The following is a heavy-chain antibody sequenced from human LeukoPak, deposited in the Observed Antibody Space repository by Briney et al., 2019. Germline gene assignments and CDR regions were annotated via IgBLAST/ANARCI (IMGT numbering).Heavy chain of an antibody. V-gene: IGHV3-23*01. CDR1: GFXFSSYA. Sequence: PGGSLRLSCAASGFXFSSYAISWVRQAPGKGLEWVSAISGSGGSTYYADSVKGRFTISRDNSKNTLYLQMNSLRAEDTAVYYCARDSRSVVVPAAIRANFDYWGQGTLVTVSS. J-gene: IGHJ4*02. D-gene: IGHD2-2*01. CDR3: ARDSRSVVVPAAIRANFDY. CDR2: ISGSGGST.